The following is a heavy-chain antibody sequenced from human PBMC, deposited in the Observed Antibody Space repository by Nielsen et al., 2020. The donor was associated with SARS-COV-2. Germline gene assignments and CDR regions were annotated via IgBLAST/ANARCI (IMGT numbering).Heavy chain of an antibody. D-gene: IGHD2-2*01. V-gene: IGHV1-46*01. J-gene: IGHJ4*02. Sequence: ASVKVSCKASGGTFSSYAISWVRRAPGQGLEWMGIINPTTYSTTYAQKFQGRVTMTRDTSSSTVYMELSGLTSDDTAVYYCARGTLGIPALVDYWGQGTLVTVSS. CDR3: ARGTLGIPALVDY. CDR2: INPTTYST. CDR1: GGTFSSYA.